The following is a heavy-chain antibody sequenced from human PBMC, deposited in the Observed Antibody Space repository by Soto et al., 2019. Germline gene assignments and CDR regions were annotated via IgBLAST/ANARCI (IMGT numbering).Heavy chain of an antibody. CDR1: GFTFNNAW. Sequence: EVHLVESGGGLVEPVGSLRLSCAASGFTFNNAWMNWVRQTPGKGLVWVGSIKTQIDGGTTDYAAPVKGRFSISRDDSENTLYLQMNSLKTEDTAVYYCTKDLHSKGGLVVMSYWGQGTLVTICS. J-gene: IGHJ4*02. CDR2: IKTQIDGGTT. V-gene: IGHV3-15*07. CDR3: TKDLHSKGGLVVMSY. D-gene: IGHD3-22*01.